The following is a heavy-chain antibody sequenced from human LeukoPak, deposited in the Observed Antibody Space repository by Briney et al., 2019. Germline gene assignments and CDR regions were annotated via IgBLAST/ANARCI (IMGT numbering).Heavy chain of an antibody. CDR1: GGSFSGYY. CDR3: ATSVRSSSWYSSFDY. Sequence: NPSETLSLTCAVYGGSFSGYYWSWIRQPPGKGLEWIGEINHSGSTNYNPSLKSRVTISVDTSKNQFSLKLSSVTAAGTAVYYCATSVRSSSWYSSFDYWGQGTLVTVSS. D-gene: IGHD6-13*01. CDR2: INHSGST. V-gene: IGHV4-34*01. J-gene: IGHJ4*02.